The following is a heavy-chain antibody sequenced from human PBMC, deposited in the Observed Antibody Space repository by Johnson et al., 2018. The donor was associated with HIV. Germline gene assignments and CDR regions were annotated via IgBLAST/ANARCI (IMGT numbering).Heavy chain of an antibody. J-gene: IGHJ3*02. D-gene: IGHD7-27*01. CDR2: IKSKTDGGTT. V-gene: IGHV3-15*01. Sequence: VQLVESGGGLVQPGGSLRLSCAASGFTFSNAWMSWVRQAPGKGLEWVGRIKSKTDGGTTDYAAPVKGRFTISRDDSKNTLYLQMNSLKTEDTAVYYCAKDRNWGRLFDGFDIWGRGTMVTVSS. CDR1: GFTFSNAW. CDR3: AKDRNWGRLFDGFDI.